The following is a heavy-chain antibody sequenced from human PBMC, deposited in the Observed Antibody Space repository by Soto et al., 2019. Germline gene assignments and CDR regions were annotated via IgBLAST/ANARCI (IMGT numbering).Heavy chain of an antibody. D-gene: IGHD1-26*01. CDR2: IYSGGST. CDR1: GFTVSSNY. V-gene: IGHV3-53*01. J-gene: IGHJ6*02. CDR3: AREWELPNYYGMDV. Sequence: GGSLRLSCAASGFTVSSNYMSWVRQAPGKGLEWVSVIYSGGSTYYADSVKGRFTISRDNSKNTVHLQMNSLRAEDTAVYYCAREWELPNYYGMDVWGQGTTVTVS.